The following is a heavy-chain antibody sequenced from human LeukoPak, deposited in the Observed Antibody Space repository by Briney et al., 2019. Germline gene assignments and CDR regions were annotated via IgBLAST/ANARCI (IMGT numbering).Heavy chain of an antibody. Sequence: PGGSLRLSCAASGFAFSDSWMTWIRQAPGKGLEWVAFIKGDGSAKKYVDSVKGRFTISRDNVKNSLFLQMNSLRAEDTAVYYCARDRGWIQHDIWGQGTMVTVSS. V-gene: IGHV3-7*01. CDR1: GFAFSDSW. J-gene: IGHJ3*02. D-gene: IGHD5-18*01. CDR3: ARDRGWIQHDI. CDR2: IKGDGSAK.